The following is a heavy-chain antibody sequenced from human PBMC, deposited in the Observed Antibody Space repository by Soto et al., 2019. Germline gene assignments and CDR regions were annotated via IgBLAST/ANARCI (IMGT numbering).Heavy chain of an antibody. CDR3: ARTYGSGNWFDP. J-gene: IGHJ5*02. V-gene: IGHV4-59*01. CDR1: GGSISSSD. CDR2: LYHSGST. Sequence: SETLCVTCTVAGGSISSSDGSWIRQPPGKGLEWIGYLYHSGSTNYNPSLRSRVSISVDTSKNQFSLTLSSVTAADTAVYYCARTYGSGNWFDPWGQGTLVTVS. D-gene: IGHD3-10*01.